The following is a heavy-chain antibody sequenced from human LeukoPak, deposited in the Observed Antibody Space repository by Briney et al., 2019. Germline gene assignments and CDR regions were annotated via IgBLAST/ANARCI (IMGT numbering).Heavy chain of an antibody. CDR3: AKSSIAARDFDY. D-gene: IGHD6-6*01. Sequence: GGTLRLSCAASGFTFSSYGMHWVRQAPGKGLEWVAVISYDGSNKYYADSVKGRFTISRDNSKNTLYLQMNSLRAEDTAVYYCAKSSIAARDFDYWGQGTLVTVSS. V-gene: IGHV3-30*18. CDR2: ISYDGSNK. J-gene: IGHJ4*02. CDR1: GFTFSSYG.